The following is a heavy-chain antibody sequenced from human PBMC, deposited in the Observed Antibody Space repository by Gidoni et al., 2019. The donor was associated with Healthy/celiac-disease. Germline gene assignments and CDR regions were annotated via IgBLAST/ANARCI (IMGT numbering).Heavy chain of an antibody. V-gene: IGHV3-30-3*01. CDR2: ISYDGSNK. CDR1: GFTFGSSA. J-gene: IGHJ5*02. Sequence: QVQLVESGGGVAQPGRSLRLSCAAAGFTFGSSAMHWVRQAPGKGLEWVAVISYDGSNKYYADSVKGRFTISRDNSKNTLYLQMNSLRAEDTAVYYCARDVSPTTVIYNWFDPWGQGTLVTVSS. CDR3: ARDVSPTTVIYNWFDP. D-gene: IGHD4-17*01.